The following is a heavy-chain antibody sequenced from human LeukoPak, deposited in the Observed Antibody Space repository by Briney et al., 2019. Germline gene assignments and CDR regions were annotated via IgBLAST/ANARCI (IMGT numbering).Heavy chain of an antibody. D-gene: IGHD7-27*01. CDR3: VRDANWGLDALDI. CDR2: ISSSSSYI. CDR1: GFTFSSHS. Sequence: GGSLRLSCAASGFTFSSHSMNWVRQAPGKGLEWVSSISSSSSYIYYADSVKGRFTISRDNAKNSLYLQMNSLRAEDTAVYYCVRDANWGLDALDIWGQGTMVTVSS. V-gene: IGHV3-21*01. J-gene: IGHJ3*02.